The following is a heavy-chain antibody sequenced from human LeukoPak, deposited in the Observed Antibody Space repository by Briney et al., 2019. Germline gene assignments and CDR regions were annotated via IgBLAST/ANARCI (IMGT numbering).Heavy chain of an antibody. CDR3: ARDIDLEGAYYDFWSGYYDY. J-gene: IGHJ4*02. D-gene: IGHD3-3*01. CDR2: IYYSGSI. V-gene: IGHV4-39*07. CDR1: GGSISSSSYY. Sequence: SETLSLTCTVSGGSISSSSYYWGWIRQPPGKGLEWIGSIYYSGSIYYNPSLKSRVTISVDTSKNQFSLKLSSVTAADTAVYYCARDIDLEGAYYDFWSGYYDYWGQGTLVTVSS.